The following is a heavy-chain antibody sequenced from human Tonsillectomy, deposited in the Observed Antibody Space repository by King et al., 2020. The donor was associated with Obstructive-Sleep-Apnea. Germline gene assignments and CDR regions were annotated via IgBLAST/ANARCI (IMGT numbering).Heavy chain of an antibody. CDR1: GVSVSSGDYY. CDR2: IFYNGAT. V-gene: IGHV4-30-4*01. Sequence: QLQESGPGLVKTSQTVSLTCSVSGVSVSSGDYYWSWIRQPPGKGLEWIGNIFYNGATSYNPSLKTRVSIAIDTFKNQFSLPVNSLSGPDTAVYYCARLVAATADYYYDCWGQGTLVTVSS. D-gene: IGHD2-21*02. J-gene: IGHJ4*02. CDR3: ARLVAATADYYYDC.